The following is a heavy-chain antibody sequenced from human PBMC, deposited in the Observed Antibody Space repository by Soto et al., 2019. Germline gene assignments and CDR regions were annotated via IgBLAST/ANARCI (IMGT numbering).Heavy chain of an antibody. CDR1: GGSISSSSYY. V-gene: IGHV4-39*02. CDR3: AREAPYYDILTGYYNVLDY. J-gene: IGHJ4*02. CDR2: IYYSGST. Sequence: SETLSLTCTVSGGSISSSSYYWGWIRQPPGKGLEWIGSIYYSGSTYYNPSLKSRVTISVDTSKNQFSLKLSSVTAADTAVYYCAREAPYYDILTGYYNVLDYWGQGTLVT. D-gene: IGHD3-9*01.